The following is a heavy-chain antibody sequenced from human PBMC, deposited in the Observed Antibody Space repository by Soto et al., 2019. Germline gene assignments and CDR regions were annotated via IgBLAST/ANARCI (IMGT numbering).Heavy chain of an antibody. D-gene: IGHD6-13*01. J-gene: IGHJ1*01. Sequence: XLSCAAPGVSFSNFAMSWVRQAPGTGLEWVSSISGSGDKTYYLDSVKGRFTISRDNSKNTLYLHMNSLGAEDTAVYFCAKDYASTWYWYFDHWGQGTLVTVTS. CDR3: AKDYASTWYWYFDH. CDR1: GVSFSNFA. V-gene: IGHV3-23*01. CDR2: ISGSGDKT.